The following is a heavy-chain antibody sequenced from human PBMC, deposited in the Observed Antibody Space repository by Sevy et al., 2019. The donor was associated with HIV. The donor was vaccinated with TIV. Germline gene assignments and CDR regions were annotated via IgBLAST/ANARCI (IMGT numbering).Heavy chain of an antibody. Sequence: ASVKVSCKASGYTFNSHGISWVRQAPGQGLEWMGWISAFNGNKNSAQKFQGRVAMTTDTSTSTAYMELRGLKPDDTAVYYCARDRMLYGSGSDHPLPYWGQGTLVTVSS. CDR2: ISAFNGNK. J-gene: IGHJ4*02. CDR1: GYTFNSHG. D-gene: IGHD3-10*01. CDR3: ARDRMLYGSGSDHPLPY. V-gene: IGHV1-18*01.